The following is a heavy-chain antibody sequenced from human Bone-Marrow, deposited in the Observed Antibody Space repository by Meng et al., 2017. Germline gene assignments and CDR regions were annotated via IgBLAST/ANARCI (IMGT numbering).Heavy chain of an antibody. CDR3: ARVREDNWNPGSYYYYGMDV. V-gene: IGHV3-21*01. J-gene: IGHJ6*02. Sequence: GESLKISCAASGFTFSSYSMNWVRQAPGKGLEWVSSISSRSSYIYYADSVKGRFTISRDNAKNSLYLQMNSLRAEDAAVYYCARVREDNWNPGSYYYYGMDVWGQGTTVTVSS. D-gene: IGHD1-20*01. CDR2: ISSRSSYI. CDR1: GFTFSSYS.